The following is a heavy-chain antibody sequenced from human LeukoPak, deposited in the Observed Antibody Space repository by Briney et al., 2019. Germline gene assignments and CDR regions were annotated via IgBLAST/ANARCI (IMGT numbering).Heavy chain of an antibody. J-gene: IGHJ4*02. D-gene: IGHD6-6*01. Sequence: PGESLRLSCAASGFTVSSNYTSWVRHAPGEGLEWGSVIYSGGSTYYADSVKGRFTISRYNSENTVILQMNSLTTEDTAVYYCARNEYSRSSVKGYFDYWGQGTLVTVSS. CDR3: ARNEYSRSSVKGYFDY. V-gene: IGHV3-66*02. CDR1: GFTVSSNY. CDR2: IYSGGST.